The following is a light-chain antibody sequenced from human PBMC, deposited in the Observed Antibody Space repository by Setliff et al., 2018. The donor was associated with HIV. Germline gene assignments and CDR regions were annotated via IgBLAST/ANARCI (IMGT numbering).Light chain of an antibody. CDR3: CSYAVTYILV. CDR2: DVT. V-gene: IGLV2-11*01. J-gene: IGLJ2*01. CDR1: SSDVGTYNA. Sequence: QSALAQPASVSGSPGQSITISCTGTSSDVGTYNAVSWHQHHPGKAPKLMIYDVTKRPSGVPDRFSGSKSGNTASLTISGLQAEDEADYYCCSYAVTYILVFGGGTKVTVL.